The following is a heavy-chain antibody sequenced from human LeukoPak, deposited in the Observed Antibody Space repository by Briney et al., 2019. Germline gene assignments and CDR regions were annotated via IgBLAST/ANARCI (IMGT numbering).Heavy chain of an antibody. D-gene: IGHD4-17*01. CDR1: GYXFTSYG. J-gene: IGHJ4*02. CDR3: ARANGDYVPYYFDY. CDR2: ISAYNGNT. Sequence: ASVKVSCKASGYXFTSYGISWVRQAPGQGLEWMGWISAYNGNTNYAQKFQGRVTMTIDTSTSTAYMELRSLRSDDTAVYYCARANGDYVPYYFDYWGQGTLVTVSS. V-gene: IGHV1-18*01.